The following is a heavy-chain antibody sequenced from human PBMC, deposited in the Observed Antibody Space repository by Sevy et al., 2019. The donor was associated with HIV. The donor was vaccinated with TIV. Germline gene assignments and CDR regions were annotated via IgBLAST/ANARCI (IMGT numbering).Heavy chain of an antibody. J-gene: IGHJ3*02. D-gene: IGHD1-26*01. Sequence: GGSLRLSCAASGFTFSTYWMHWVRQAPGKGLVWVSRINSEGNYRSYVESVEGRFTISRDNAQNTLFLQMSSLRVEDTAVYYCARESRGSLEGFDIWGQGTMVTVSS. CDR3: ARESRGSLEGFDI. CDR1: GFTFSTYW. V-gene: IGHV3-74*01. CDR2: INSEGNYR.